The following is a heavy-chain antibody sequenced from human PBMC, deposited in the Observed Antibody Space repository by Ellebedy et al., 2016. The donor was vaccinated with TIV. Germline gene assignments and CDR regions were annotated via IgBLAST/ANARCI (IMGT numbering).Heavy chain of an antibody. CDR1: GFTVSSNY. D-gene: IGHD1-1*01. CDR3: ARATLYNRGDN. V-gene: IGHV3-53*01. J-gene: IGHJ4*02. Sequence: GESLKISXAASGFTVSSNYMNWVRQAPGKGLEWVSIIYPDGGAYYAGSVKGRFTISRDSSQNTLSLQMNSLRVEDTAVYYCARATLYNRGDNWGQGTLLTV. CDR2: IYPDGGA.